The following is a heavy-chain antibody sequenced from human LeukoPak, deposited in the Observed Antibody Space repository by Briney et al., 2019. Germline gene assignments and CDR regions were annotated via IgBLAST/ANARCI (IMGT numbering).Heavy chain of an antibody. CDR1: GFTVSSND. CDR2: IESGGNT. D-gene: IGHD4-17*01. J-gene: IGHJ3*02. V-gene: IGHV3-53*01. CDR3: AKRVGYGYGIDI. Sequence: GRSLRLSCAASGFTVSSNDMSWARQAPGKGLEWVSIIESGGNTYYADSVKGRFTISRDNSKSTVFLQMNSLRAEDTAFYYCAKRVGYGYGIDIWGPGTMVTVSS.